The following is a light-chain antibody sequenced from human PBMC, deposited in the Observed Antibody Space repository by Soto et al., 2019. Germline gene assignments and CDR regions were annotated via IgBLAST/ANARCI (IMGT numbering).Light chain of an antibody. V-gene: IGKV1-9*01. CDR3: QQVNSYPPFT. J-gene: IGKJ3*01. CDR1: QGIGFY. Sequence: IQLTQSPSSLSASVGDRVTITCRASQGIGFYLAWYQQKPGSAPQLLIYAASTLQSGVPSRFSGSGSGTNFTLPSSGLQPEDFATYYCQQVNSYPPFTFGPGTTVDLK. CDR2: AAS.